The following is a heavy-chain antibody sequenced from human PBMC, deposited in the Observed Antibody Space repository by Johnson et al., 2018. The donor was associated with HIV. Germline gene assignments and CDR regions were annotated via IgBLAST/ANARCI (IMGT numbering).Heavy chain of an antibody. D-gene: IGHD4-17*01. V-gene: IGHV3-64*01. Sequence: MLLVESGGGLVKAGGSLRLSCVASGFTFSSYTLHWVRQAPGKGLEYVSAISSNGGSTYYANSVKGRFTISRDNSKNTLYLQMGNLRADDMAVYYCAREETTAPAAFDIWGQGTMVTVSS. CDR3: AREETTAPAAFDI. CDR1: GFTFSSYT. J-gene: IGHJ3*02. CDR2: ISSNGGST.